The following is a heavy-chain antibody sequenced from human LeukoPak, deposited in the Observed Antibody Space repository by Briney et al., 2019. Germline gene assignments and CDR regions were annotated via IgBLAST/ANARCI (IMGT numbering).Heavy chain of an antibody. J-gene: IGHJ6*03. D-gene: IGHD5-12*01. V-gene: IGHV4-59*12. CDR3: ARRAVATGVYYYYYYMDV. Sequence: PSETLSLTCTVSGGSISSYYWSWIRQPPGKGLEWIGYIYYSGSTNYNPSLKSRVTISVDTFKNQFSLKLSSVTAADTAVYYCARRAVATGVYYYYYYMDVWGKGTTVTISS. CDR2: IYYSGST. CDR1: GGSISSYY.